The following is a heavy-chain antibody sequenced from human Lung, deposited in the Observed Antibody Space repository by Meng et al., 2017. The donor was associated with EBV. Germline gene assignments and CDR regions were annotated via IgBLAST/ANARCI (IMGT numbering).Heavy chain of an antibody. CDR2: MSYDGSNK. D-gene: IGHD2-21*01. CDR1: GFSFSSYA. V-gene: IGHV3-30*14. J-gene: IGHJ4*02. CDR3: ANGGDSDGYLSLLISFEY. Sequence: QVQLVESGXGVVQPXRSLRLXXXASGFSFSSYAMHWVRQAPGKGLEWVAVMSYDGSNKYYADSVKGRFTISRDNSKNMLYLQMNNLRTEDTAVYFCANGGDSDGYLSLLISFEYWGQGTMGTVSS.